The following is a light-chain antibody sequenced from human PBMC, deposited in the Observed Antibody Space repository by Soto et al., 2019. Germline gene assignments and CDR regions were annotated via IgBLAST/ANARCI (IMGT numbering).Light chain of an antibody. CDR3: SSYAASNTQV. V-gene: IGLV2-14*01. J-gene: IGLJ1*01. CDR2: DVS. Sequence: QSVLTQPASVSGSPGQSITISCTGTSSDVGTYNYVSWYQHRPGKAPKLMIYDVSYRPSGVSNRFSGSKSANTASLTISGLQAEDEADYYCSSYAASNTQVFGAGTKLTVL. CDR1: SSDVGTYNY.